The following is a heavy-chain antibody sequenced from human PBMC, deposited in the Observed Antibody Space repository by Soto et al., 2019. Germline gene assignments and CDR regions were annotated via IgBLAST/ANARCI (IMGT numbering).Heavy chain of an antibody. CDR1: GGSISSYY. Sequence: SETLSLTCTVSGGSISSYYWSWIRQPPGKGLEWIGYIYYSGSTNYNPSLKSRVTISVDKSKNQFSLKLSSVTAADTAVYYCARDTGDYATGGYYGMDVWGQGTTVTVSS. CDR3: ARDTGDYATGGYYGMDV. D-gene: IGHD4-17*01. V-gene: IGHV4-59*12. CDR2: IYYSGST. J-gene: IGHJ6*02.